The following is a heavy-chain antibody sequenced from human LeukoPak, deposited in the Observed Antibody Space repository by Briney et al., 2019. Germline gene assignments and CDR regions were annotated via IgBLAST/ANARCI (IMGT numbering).Heavy chain of an antibody. CDR2: ISGSGGST. CDR1: GFTFSSYA. Sequence: GGSLRLSCAASGFTFSSYAMSWVRQAPGKGLEWVSAISGSGGSTYYADSVKGRFTISRDNSKNTPYLQMNSLRAEDTAVYYCAKDPIAAAGKGWFDPWGQGTLVTVSS. J-gene: IGHJ5*02. CDR3: AKDPIAAAGKGWFDP. D-gene: IGHD6-13*01. V-gene: IGHV3-23*01.